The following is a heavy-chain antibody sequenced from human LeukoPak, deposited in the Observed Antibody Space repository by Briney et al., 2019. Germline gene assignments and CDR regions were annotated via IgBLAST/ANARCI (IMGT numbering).Heavy chain of an antibody. CDR3: ARGPQLWLRRQYYFDY. J-gene: IGHJ4*02. Sequence: SETLSLTCTVSGGSINYYWSWIRQPPGKGLEWIGYIYSSGSTSYNPSLRSRVTISVDTSKNQFSLKLSSVTAADTAVYYCARGPQLWLRRQYYFDYWGQGTLVTVSS. V-gene: IGHV4-59*01. CDR2: IYSSGST. CDR1: GGSINYY. D-gene: IGHD5-18*01.